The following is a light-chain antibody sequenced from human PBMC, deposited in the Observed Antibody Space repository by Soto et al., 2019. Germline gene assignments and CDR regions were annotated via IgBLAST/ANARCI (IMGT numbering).Light chain of an antibody. CDR3: SSFTSGSTL. V-gene: IGLV2-14*01. J-gene: IGLJ1*01. CDR1: SSDVGGYNF. Sequence: QSVLTQPASVSGSPGQSITISCTGTSSDVGGYNFVSWYQQHPGKAPKLMIYEVSNRPSGVSNCFSGSKSGNTASLTISGLQAEDEADYYCSSFTSGSTLFGTGTKLTVL. CDR2: EVS.